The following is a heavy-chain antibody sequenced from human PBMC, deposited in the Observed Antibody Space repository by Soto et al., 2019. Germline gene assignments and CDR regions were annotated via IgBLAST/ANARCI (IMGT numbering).Heavy chain of an antibody. D-gene: IGHD6-6*01. V-gene: IGHV4-34*01. CDR3: ARERFVAARRFDP. Sequence: SETLSLTCAVYGGSFSGYYWSWIRQPPGKGLEWIGEINHSGSTNYNPSLKSRVTISVDTSKNQFSLRLSSVTAADTAVYYCARERFVAARRFDPWGQGTLVTVSS. CDR2: INHSGST. CDR1: GGSFSGYY. J-gene: IGHJ5*02.